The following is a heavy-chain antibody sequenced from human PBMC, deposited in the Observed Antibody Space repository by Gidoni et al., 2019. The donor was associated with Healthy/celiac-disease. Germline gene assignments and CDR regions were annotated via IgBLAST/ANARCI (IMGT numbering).Heavy chain of an antibody. CDR1: GFTFSSYA. Sequence: EVQLLESGGGWVQPGGSLRLSCAASGFTFSSYAMGWVRQAPGKGLEWVSAISGSGGSTYYADSVKGRFTISRDNSKNTLYLQMNSLRAEDTAVYYCAKGESKGGSYDYWGQGTLVTVSS. J-gene: IGHJ4*02. CDR3: AKGESKGGSYDY. D-gene: IGHD1-26*01. V-gene: IGHV3-23*01. CDR2: ISGSGGST.